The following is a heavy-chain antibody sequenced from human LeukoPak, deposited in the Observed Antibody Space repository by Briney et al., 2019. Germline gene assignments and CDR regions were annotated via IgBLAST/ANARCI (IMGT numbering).Heavy chain of an antibody. CDR3: ARANGSGWRFDF. Sequence: ASVKVSCKASGYTFTSYDISWVRQAPGQGLEWMGWISAYNGNTNYAQKLQGSVTMTTDTSTSTAYMELRSLRSDDTAVFYCARANGSGWRFDFWGQGTLVTVSS. J-gene: IGHJ4*02. D-gene: IGHD6-19*01. CDR1: GYTFTSYD. V-gene: IGHV1-18*01. CDR2: ISAYNGNT.